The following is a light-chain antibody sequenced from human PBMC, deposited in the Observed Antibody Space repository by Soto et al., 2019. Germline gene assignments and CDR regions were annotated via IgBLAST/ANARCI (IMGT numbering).Light chain of an antibody. CDR2: TDN. J-gene: IGLJ3*02. CDR3: AAWDDSLNGPV. Sequence: QSVLTQPPSASGTPGQSVTISCSGSNSNIGFYTVNWYQQFPGTAPKLLNYTDNQRPSGVPDRFSGSKSGTSASLAISGLQSEDEADYCCAAWDDSLNGPVFGGGTKLTVL. CDR1: NSNIGFYT. V-gene: IGLV1-44*01.